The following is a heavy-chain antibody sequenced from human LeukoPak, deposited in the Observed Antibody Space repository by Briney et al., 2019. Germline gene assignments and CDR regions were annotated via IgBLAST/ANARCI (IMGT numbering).Heavy chain of an antibody. CDR3: ARAPPITRGPFDP. CDR2: INPSGGST. Sequence: ASVKVSCKASLYTSTSYYMHCVRATPEQGVEWMGIINPSGGSTSYAQKFQGRVTMTRDMSTSTVYMELSSLRSEDTAVYYCARAPPITRGPFDPWGEGTLVSVSS. D-gene: IGHD3-10*01. J-gene: IGHJ5*02. V-gene: IGHV1-46*01. CDR1: LYTSTSYY.